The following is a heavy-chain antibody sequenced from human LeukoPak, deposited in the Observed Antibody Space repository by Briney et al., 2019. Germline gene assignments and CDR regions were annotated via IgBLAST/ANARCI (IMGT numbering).Heavy chain of an antibody. J-gene: IGHJ4*02. CDR2: ISGSGGST. Sequence: GGSLRLSCAASGFTFNTYAMSWVRQAPGKGLEWVSAISGSGGSTYYADSVKGRFTISRDNSKNTLYLQIHSLRAEDTAVYYCAKGKGSSSSSIDWWGQGTLGHRLL. CDR3: AKGKGSSSSSIDW. V-gene: IGHV3-23*01. D-gene: IGHD2-15*01. CDR1: GFTFNTYA.